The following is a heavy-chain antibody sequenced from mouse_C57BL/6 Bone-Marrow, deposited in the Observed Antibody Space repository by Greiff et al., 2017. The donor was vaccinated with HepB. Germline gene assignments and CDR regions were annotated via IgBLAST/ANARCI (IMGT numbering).Heavy chain of an antibody. CDR2: ISSGGSYT. Sequence: EVQLVESGGDLVKPGGSLKLSCAASGFTFSSYGMSWVRQTPDKRLEWVATISSGGSYTYYPDSVKGRFTISRDNAKNTLYLQMSSLKSEDTAMYYCARHQQGNWGQGTTLTVSS. CDR1: GFTFSSYG. V-gene: IGHV5-6*01. CDR3: ARHQQGN. J-gene: IGHJ2*01.